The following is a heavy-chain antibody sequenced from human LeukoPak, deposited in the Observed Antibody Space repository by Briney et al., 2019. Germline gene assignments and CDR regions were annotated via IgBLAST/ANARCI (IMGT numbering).Heavy chain of an antibody. CDR2: IRSKAYGGTT. CDR1: GFTFGDHA. V-gene: IGHV3-49*04. Sequence: PGGSLRLSCTASGFTFGDHAMSWVRQAPGKGLEWVGFIRSKAYGGTTEYAASVKGRFTISRDDSKSIAYLQMNSLKTEDTAVYYCAREEVAAPPGGWFDPWGQGTLVTVSS. J-gene: IGHJ5*02. CDR3: AREEVAAPPGGWFDP. D-gene: IGHD6-6*01.